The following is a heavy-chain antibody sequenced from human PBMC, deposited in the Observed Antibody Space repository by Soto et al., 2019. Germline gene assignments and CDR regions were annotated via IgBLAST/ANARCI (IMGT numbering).Heavy chain of an antibody. V-gene: IGHV4-31*03. CDR2: IYYSGTT. CDR1: GGSISSGDYY. J-gene: IGHJ1*01. CDR3: ARTSGDCSLSKYFQH. Sequence: QVQLQESGPGLVEPSQTLSLICTVSGGSISSGDYYWSWIRQLPGKGLEWIGYIYYSGTTFHNPSLKSRVSISVDTSKNLFSLKLSSMTAADTAVYYCARTSGDCSLSKYFQHWGQGTLVTVSS. D-gene: IGHD2-21*02.